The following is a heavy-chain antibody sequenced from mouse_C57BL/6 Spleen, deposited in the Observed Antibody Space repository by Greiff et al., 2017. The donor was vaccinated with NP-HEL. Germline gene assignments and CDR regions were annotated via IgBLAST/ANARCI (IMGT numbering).Heavy chain of an antibody. Sequence: EVQLQQSGPELVKPGASVKMSCKASGYTFTDYNMHWVKQSHGKSLEWIGYINPNNGGTSYNQKFKGKATLTVNKSSSTAYMELRSLTSEDSAVYYCAPYSNYFYFDYWGQGTTLTVSS. CDR1: GYTFTDYN. CDR3: APYSNYFYFDY. J-gene: IGHJ2*01. V-gene: IGHV1-22*01. CDR2: INPNNGGT. D-gene: IGHD2-5*01.